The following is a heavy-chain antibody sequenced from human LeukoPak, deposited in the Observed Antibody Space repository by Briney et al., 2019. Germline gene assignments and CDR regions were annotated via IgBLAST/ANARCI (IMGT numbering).Heavy chain of an antibody. V-gene: IGHV4-39*01. J-gene: IGHJ4*02. CDR1: GGSISSSSYY. D-gene: IGHD5-24*01. CDR3: ARSRRRDGYNPSGYFDY. CDR2: IYYSGST. Sequence: SETLSLTCTVSGGSISSSSYYWGWIRQPPGKGLEWIGSIYYSGSTYYNPSLKSRVTISVDTSKNQFSLKLSSVTAADTAVYYCARSRRRDGYNPSGYFDYWGQGTLVTVSS.